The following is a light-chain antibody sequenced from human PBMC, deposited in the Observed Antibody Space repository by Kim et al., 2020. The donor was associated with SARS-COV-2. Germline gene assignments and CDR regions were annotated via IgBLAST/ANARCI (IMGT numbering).Light chain of an antibody. Sequence: NFMLTQPHSVSESPGKTVIISCTRSSGSIASNYVQWYQQRPGSAPTTVIYDDNQRPSGVPDRFSGSIDSSSNSASLTISGLKTEDEADYCCQSYDSSSWVFGGGTQLTVL. V-gene: IGLV6-57*04. CDR3: QSYDSSSWV. J-gene: IGLJ3*02. CDR2: DDN. CDR1: SGSIASNY.